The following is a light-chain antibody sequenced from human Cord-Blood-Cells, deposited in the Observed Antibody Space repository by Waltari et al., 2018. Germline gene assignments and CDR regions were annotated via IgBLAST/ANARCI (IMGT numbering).Light chain of an antibody. J-gene: IGLJ3*02. Sequence: QSVLTPPPSVSGAPGQRVTISCTGSSSNIGAGYAVPGYQQLPGTAPKLLIYGNSNRPSGVPHRFSGSKSGTSASLAITGLQAEDEADYYCQSYDSSLSGWVFGGGTKLTVL. CDR3: QSYDSSLSGWV. V-gene: IGLV1-40*01. CDR1: SSNIGAGYA. CDR2: GNS.